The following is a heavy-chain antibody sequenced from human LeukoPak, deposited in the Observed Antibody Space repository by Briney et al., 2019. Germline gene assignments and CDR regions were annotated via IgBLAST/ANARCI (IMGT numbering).Heavy chain of an antibody. D-gene: IGHD3-9*01. CDR2: ISGSGDST. CDR3: ARVFDTSNFES. Sequence: GGSLRLSCAASGFTFRSFAVSWVRQAPGKGLEWVSVISGSGDSTYYADSVKGRFTISRDNSKNTLFLQMNSLRAEDTAVYYCARVFDTSNFESWGQGTLVTVSS. J-gene: IGHJ4*02. CDR1: GFTFRSFA. V-gene: IGHV3-23*01.